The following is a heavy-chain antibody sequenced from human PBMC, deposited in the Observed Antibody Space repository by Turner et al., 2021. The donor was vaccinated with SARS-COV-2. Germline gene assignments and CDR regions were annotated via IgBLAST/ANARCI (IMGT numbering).Heavy chain of an antibody. J-gene: IGHJ5*02. D-gene: IGHD2-15*01. CDR2: INHSGST. Sequence: QVQLQQWGAGLLKPSETLSPPCVVYGGSFSGYYWSWIRQPPGKGLEWIGEINHSGSTNYNPSLKSRVTISVDTSKNQFSLKLSSVTAADTAVYYCVRGLRGVVVAATLNWFDPWGQGTLVTVSS. CDR1: GGSFSGYY. V-gene: IGHV4-34*01. CDR3: VRGLRGVVVAATLNWFDP.